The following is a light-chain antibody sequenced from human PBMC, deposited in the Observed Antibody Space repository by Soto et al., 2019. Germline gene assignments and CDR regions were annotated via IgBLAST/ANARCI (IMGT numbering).Light chain of an antibody. CDR1: QSIDSW. CDR2: KAS. CDR3: QPYNSYSRT. V-gene: IGKV1-5*03. Sequence: DIQTTQSPSTLSASVGDRVTITCRASQSIDSWLAWYQHKPGKAPKLLIFKASTLETGVPSRFSGSGSETEFTLTISSLQPEDSATYYCQPYNSYSRTFGQGTKVDI. J-gene: IGKJ1*01.